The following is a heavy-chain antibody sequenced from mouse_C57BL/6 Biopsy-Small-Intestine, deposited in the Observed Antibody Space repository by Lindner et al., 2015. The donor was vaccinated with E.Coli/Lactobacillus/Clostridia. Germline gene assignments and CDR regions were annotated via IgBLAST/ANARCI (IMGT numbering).Heavy chain of an antibody. CDR1: GYSITSGYD. CDR3: AREFYYDSSYYFDY. D-gene: IGHD1-1*01. CDR2: ISYSGST. J-gene: IGHJ2*01. Sequence: VQLQESGPGLVKPSQSLSLTCTVTGYSITSGYDWHWIRHFPGNKLEWMGYISYSGSTNYNPSLKSRISITHDTSKNHFFLNLNSVTTEDTATYYCAREFYYDSSYYFDYWGQGTTLTVSS. V-gene: IGHV3-1*01.